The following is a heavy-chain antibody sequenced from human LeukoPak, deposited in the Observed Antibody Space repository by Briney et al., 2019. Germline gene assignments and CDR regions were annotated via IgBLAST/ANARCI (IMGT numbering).Heavy chain of an antibody. CDR2: IYDSGST. D-gene: IGHD5-24*01. CDR3: ARHIDGYIHFDY. Sequence: SETLSFTCTVSGGSISSYYWSWIRQPPGKALEWIGYIYDSGSTNYNPSLKSRVTISVDTSKNQFSLKLSSVTAADTAVYYCARHIDGYIHFDYWGQGTLVTVSS. V-gene: IGHV4-59*08. J-gene: IGHJ4*02. CDR1: GGSISSYY.